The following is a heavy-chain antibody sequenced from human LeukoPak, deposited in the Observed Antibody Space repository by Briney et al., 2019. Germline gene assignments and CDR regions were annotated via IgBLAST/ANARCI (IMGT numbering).Heavy chain of an antibody. D-gene: IGHD3-10*01. CDR2: IKQDGSEK. CDR1: GFTFSSYW. Sequence: GGSLRLSCAASGFTFSSYWMSWVRQAPGKGLEWVANIKQDGSEKYYVDSVKGRFTISRDNAKNSLYLQMNSLRAEDTAVYYCVAYGSGSYWGCWFDPWGQGTLVTVSS. V-gene: IGHV3-7*01. J-gene: IGHJ5*02. CDR3: VAYGSGSYWGCWFDP.